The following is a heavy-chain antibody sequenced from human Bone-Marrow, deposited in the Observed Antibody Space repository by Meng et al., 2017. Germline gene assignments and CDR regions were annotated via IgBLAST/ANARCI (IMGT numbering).Heavy chain of an antibody. D-gene: IGHD3-22*01. V-gene: IGHV4-39*07. CDR1: GGSISSSSYY. CDR2: IYYSGST. CDR3: ARYVFDSSSLYSNWFDP. Sequence: QPQLQESCPGLVKPSETLSLTCTVPGGSISSSSYYWGWIRHPPGKGLEWIGSIYYSGSTYYSPPLKSRVTISVDTSKNQLSLKLSSMTAADTAVYYCARYVFDSSSLYSNWFDPWGQGTLVTVSS. J-gene: IGHJ5*02.